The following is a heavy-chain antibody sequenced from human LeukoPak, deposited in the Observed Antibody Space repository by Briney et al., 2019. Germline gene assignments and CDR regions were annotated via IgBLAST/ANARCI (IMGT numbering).Heavy chain of an antibody. Sequence: SETLSLTCAVYGGSFSGYFWTLIRQPPGKGLEWIGEINHSGTTNYNPSLKSRVTISVDTSKNQFSLKLTSVTAADTAVYYCARRLDAWGQGTTVTVSS. CDR3: ARRLDA. V-gene: IGHV4-34*01. CDR1: GGSFSGYF. CDR2: INHSGTT. J-gene: IGHJ6*02.